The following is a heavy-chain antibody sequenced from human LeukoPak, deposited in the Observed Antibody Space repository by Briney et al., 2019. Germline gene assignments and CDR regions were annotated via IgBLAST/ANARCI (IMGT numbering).Heavy chain of an antibody. J-gene: IGHJ4*02. CDR3: ARQRGRWDSFDY. V-gene: IGHV4-59*08. D-gene: IGHD1-26*01. Sequence: SETLSLTCTVSGGSISSCYWSWIRQPPGKGLEWIGYIFYSGSTNYNPSLKSRVTMSVDTSKNQLSLKLRSVTAADTAVYYCARQRGRWDSFDYWGQGTLVTVSS. CDR2: IFYSGST. CDR1: GGSISSCY.